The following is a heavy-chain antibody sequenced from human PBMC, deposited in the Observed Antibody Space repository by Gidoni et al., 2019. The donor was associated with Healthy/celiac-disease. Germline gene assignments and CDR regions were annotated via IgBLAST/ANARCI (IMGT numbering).Heavy chain of an antibody. J-gene: IGHJ5*02. CDR2: ISYDGSNK. CDR3: AKGNWAPRDSGSSFSTP. D-gene: IGHD1-26*01. Sequence: QVQLVESGGGVVQPGRSLRLSCAASGFTFSSYGMHWVRQAPGKGLEWVAVISYDGSNKYYADSVKGRFTISRDNSKNTLYLQMNSLRAEDTAVYYCAKGNWAPRDSGSSFSTPWGQGTLVTVSS. V-gene: IGHV3-30*18. CDR1: GFTFSSYG.